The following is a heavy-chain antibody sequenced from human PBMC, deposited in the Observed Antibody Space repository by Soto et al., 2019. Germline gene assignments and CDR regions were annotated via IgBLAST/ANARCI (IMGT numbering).Heavy chain of an antibody. Sequence: EVQLVESGGGLVQPGGSLRLSCAASGFTFSSYEMNWVRQAPGKGLEWVSYISSSGSTIYYAESVKGRFTISRDNAKNSLYLQMNSLRAEDTAVYYCARDPGYYDSSGYYGSIYWGQGTLVTVSS. V-gene: IGHV3-48*03. CDR2: ISSSGSTI. D-gene: IGHD3-22*01. CDR3: ARDPGYYDSSGYYGSIY. J-gene: IGHJ4*02. CDR1: GFTFSSYE.